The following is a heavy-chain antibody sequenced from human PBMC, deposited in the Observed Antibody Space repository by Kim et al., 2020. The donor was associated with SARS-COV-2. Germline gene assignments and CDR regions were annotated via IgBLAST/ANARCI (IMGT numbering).Heavy chain of an antibody. J-gene: IGHJ6*02. CDR2: IYYSGST. CDR3: ARDLGYNWNYYYYYGMDV. CDR1: GGSISSYY. V-gene: IGHV4-59*01. Sequence: SETLSLTCTVSGGSISSYYWSWIRQPPGKGLEWIGYIYYSGSTNYNPSLKSRVIISVDTSKNQFSLKLSSVTAADTAVYYCARDLGYNWNYYYYYGMDVWGQGTTVTVSS. D-gene: IGHD1-20*01.